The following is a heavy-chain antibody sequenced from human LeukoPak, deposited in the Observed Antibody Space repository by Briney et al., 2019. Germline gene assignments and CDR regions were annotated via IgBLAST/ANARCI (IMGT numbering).Heavy chain of an antibody. CDR2: ISSSSSTI. D-gene: IGHD6-19*01. CDR3: ARDRGWYSSGRAGLLDY. J-gene: IGHJ4*02. V-gene: IGHV3-48*04. Sequence: GGSLRLSCAASGFTFSSYSMNWGRQAPGKGLEWVSYISSSSSTIYYAASVKGRFTISRDNAKNSLYLQMNSLRAEDTAVYYCARDRGWYSSGRAGLLDYWGQGTLVTVSS. CDR1: GFTFSSYS.